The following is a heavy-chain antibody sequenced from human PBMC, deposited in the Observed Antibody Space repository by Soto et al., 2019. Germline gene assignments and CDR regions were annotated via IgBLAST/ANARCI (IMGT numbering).Heavy chain of an antibody. CDR2: INPNGGST. CDR3: ARLFKPVIAARLSWFDP. D-gene: IGHD6-6*01. J-gene: IGHJ5*02. Sequence: EASVKVSCKASGYTLTNFYIHWVRQAPGQGLEWMGIINPNGGSTNYAHNFQGRVTITRDTSTSTVYMDLSSLRSEDTAMYYCARLFKPVIAARLSWFDPWGQGTLVTVSS. CDR1: GYTLTNFY. V-gene: IGHV1-46*01.